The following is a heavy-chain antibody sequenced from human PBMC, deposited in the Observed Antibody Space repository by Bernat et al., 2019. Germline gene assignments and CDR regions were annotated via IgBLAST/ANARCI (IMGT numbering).Heavy chain of an antibody. Sequence: QLQLQESGPGLVKPSETLSLTCTVSGGSISSSSYYWGWNRQPPGKGLEWIGSIYYSGSTYYNPSLKSRVTISVDKSKSQFSLKLSSVSAACTAVYYCARHSFDILTGYLFDYWGQGTLVTVSS. CDR1: GGSISSSSYY. D-gene: IGHD3-9*01. CDR2: IYYSGST. J-gene: IGHJ4*02. V-gene: IGHV4-39*01. CDR3: ARHSFDILTGYLFDY.